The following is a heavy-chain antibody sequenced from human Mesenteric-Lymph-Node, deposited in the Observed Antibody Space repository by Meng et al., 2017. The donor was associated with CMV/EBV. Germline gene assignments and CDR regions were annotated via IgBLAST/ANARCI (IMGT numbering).Heavy chain of an antibody. CDR2: IYYTGST. V-gene: IGHV4-39*01. D-gene: IGHD6-13*01. CDR1: GGSISSSSYY. CDR3: ARVVLDIAAAGLLE. J-gene: IGHJ4*02. Sequence: SETLSLTCTVSGGSISSSSYYWGWIRQPPGKGLEWIGTIYYTGSTHDNPSLKSRVTISVDTSKNQFSLKLTSVTAADTAVYYCARVVLDIAAAGLLEWGRGTLVTVSS.